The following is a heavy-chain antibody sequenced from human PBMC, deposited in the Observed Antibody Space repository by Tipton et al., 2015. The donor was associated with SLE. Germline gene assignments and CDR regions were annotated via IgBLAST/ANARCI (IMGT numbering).Heavy chain of an antibody. CDR3: ARRGVVVTAIDY. CDR2: FYYSGST. Sequence: LRLSCTVSGGSISSHYWSWIRQSPGKGLEWIGYFYYSGSTKYNPSLKSRVTISVDTSKNQFSLKLSSVTAADTAVYYCARRGVVVTAIDYWGQGTLVTVSS. D-gene: IGHD2-21*02. V-gene: IGHV4-59*08. J-gene: IGHJ4*02. CDR1: GGSISSHY.